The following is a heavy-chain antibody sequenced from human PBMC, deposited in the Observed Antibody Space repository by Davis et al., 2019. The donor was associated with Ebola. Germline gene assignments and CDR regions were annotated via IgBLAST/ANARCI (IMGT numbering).Heavy chain of an antibody. Sequence: GSLRLSCAASGFTFSSYGMHWVRQTPGKGLEWIGEINQSGSTNYNPSLKSRVNISIDTSKDQISLKLSSVTAADTAVYYCARGRSRYCSSTTCPKEYVYWGQGTLVTVSS. CDR2: INQSGST. CDR3: ARGRSRYCSSTTCPKEYVY. D-gene: IGHD2-2*01. V-gene: IGHV4-34*01. CDR1: GFTFSSYG. J-gene: IGHJ4*02.